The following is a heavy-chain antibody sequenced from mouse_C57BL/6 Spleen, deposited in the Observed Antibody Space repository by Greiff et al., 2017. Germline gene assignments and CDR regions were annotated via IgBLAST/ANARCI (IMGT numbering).Heavy chain of an antibody. V-gene: IGHV2-2*01. CDR3: AELGAY. J-gene: IGHJ3*01. D-gene: IGHD4-1*01. CDR2: IWSGGST. Sequence: QVQLKESGPGLVQPSQSLSITCTVSGFSLTSYGVHWVRQSPGKGLEWLGVIWSGGSTDYNAAFISRLSISKDKSKSQVFFKMNSQQADDTAIYYCAELGAYWGQGTLVTVSA. CDR1: GFSLTSYG.